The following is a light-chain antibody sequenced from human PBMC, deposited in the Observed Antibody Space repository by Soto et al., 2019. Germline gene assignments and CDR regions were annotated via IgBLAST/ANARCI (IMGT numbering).Light chain of an antibody. V-gene: IGLV1-40*01. J-gene: IGLJ2*01. CDR3: SGWDDSLSGPV. Sequence: QSVLTQPPSVSGAPGQRVTISCTGSGSNIGAGYDVHWYQHRPGTAPKLLVFGDSHRPSGVPDRFSGSKSGTSASLAITGLQAEDEGDYSCSGWDDSLSGPVFGGGTKVTVL. CDR2: GDS. CDR1: GSNIGAGYD.